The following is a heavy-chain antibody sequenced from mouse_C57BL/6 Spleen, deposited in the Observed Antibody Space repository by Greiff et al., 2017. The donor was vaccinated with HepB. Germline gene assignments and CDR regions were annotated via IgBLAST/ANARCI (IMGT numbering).Heavy chain of an antibody. CDR1: GFTFSSYA. V-gene: IGHV5-4*03. Sequence: EVKVVESGGGLVKPGGSLKLSCAASGFTFSSYAMSWVRQTPEKRLEWVATISDGGSYTYYPDNVKGRITISRDNAKNNLYLQMSHLKSEDTAMYYCARGGYNWYFDVWGTGTTVTVSS. D-gene: IGHD2-2*01. J-gene: IGHJ1*03. CDR3: ARGGYNWYFDV. CDR2: ISDGGSYT.